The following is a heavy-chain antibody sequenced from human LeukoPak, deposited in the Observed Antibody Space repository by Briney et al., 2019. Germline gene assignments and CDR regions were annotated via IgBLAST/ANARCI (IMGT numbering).Heavy chain of an antibody. D-gene: IGHD3-16*02. CDR3: ASRLGWYDYVWGSHRLTFDY. CDR1: GGSFSGYY. J-gene: IGHJ4*02. V-gene: IGHV4-34*01. Sequence: PSETLSLTCAVYGGSFSGYYWSWIRQPPGKGLEWIGEINHSGSTNYNPSLKSRVTISVDTSKNQFSLKLSSVTAADTAVYYCASRLGWYDYVWGSHRLTFDYWGQGTLVTVSS. CDR2: INHSGST.